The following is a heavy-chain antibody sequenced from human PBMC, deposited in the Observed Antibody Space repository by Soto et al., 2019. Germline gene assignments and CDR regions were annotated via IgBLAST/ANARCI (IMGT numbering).Heavy chain of an antibody. V-gene: IGHV4-4*07. CDR1: GGSITSSS. J-gene: IGHJ4*02. CDR3: AKSLGAFGDY. Sequence: SETLSLTCTVSGGSITSSSWSWIRQPAGKGLEWIGRISRSGVTKYNPSLKTRVTMSVDTSNNQFSLHLTSVTAADTAVYYCAKSLGAFGDYWGQGAQVTVSS. CDR2: ISRSGVT. D-gene: IGHD3-16*01.